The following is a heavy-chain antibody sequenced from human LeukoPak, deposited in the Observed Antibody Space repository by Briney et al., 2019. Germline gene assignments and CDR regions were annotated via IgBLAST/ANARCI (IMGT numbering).Heavy chain of an antibody. CDR1: GGSISSYY. CDR2: IYTSGST. V-gene: IGHV4-4*07. CDR3: ARQYSSSWYLDWFDP. Sequence: SETLSLTCTVSGGSISSYYWSWIRQPAGKGLEWIGRIYTSGSTNYNPSLKSRVTISVDTSKNQFSLKLSSVTAADTAVYYCARQYSSSWYLDWFDPWGQGTLVTVSS. D-gene: IGHD6-13*01. J-gene: IGHJ5*02.